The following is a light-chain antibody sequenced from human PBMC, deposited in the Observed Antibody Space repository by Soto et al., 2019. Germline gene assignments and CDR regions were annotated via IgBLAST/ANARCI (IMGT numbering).Light chain of an antibody. CDR2: DVS. CDR3: SSYTRSSTVV. CDR1: NNDVGAYNY. Sequence: QAVVTQPASVSGSPGQSITISCTGSNNDVGAYNYVSWYQQHPGKAPKTMIYDVSNRPSGVSNRFSGSKSGNTASLTISGLQAEDEADYYCSSYTRSSTVVFGGGTKVTVL. J-gene: IGLJ3*02. V-gene: IGLV2-14*03.